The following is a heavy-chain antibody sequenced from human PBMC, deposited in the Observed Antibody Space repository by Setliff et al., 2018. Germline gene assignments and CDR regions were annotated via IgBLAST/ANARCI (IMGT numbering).Heavy chain of an antibody. CDR3: AKDGGTAMLKTYFYGLDV. CDR2: INPHGSEK. D-gene: IGHD5-18*01. J-gene: IGHJ6*02. CDR1: GLSYTNDW. Sequence: PGGSLRLSCTASGLSYTNDWVSWVRQAPGKGLEWLASINPHGSEKYYADSVKGRFTISRDNAKNSLFLQMNSLRAEDMAVYFCAKDGGTAMLKTYFYGLDVWGPGTTVTVSS. V-gene: IGHV3-7*01.